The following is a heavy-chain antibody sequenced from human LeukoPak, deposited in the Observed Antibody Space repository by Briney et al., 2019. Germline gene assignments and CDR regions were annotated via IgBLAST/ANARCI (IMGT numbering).Heavy chain of an antibody. D-gene: IGHD3-10*01. CDR1: GGSINSGNDY. Sequence: KASETLSLTCTVSGGSINSGNDYWSWLRQPAGKELEWIGRIYTSGSTNYNPSLKSRVTISVDTSKNQFSLKLSSVTAADTAVYYCAGFGELLTYYMDVWGKGTTVTISS. J-gene: IGHJ6*03. CDR3: AGFGELLTYYMDV. V-gene: IGHV4-61*02. CDR2: IYTSGST.